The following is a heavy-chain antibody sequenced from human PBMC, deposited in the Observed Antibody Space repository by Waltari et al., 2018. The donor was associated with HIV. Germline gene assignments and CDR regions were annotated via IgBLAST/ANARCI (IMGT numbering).Heavy chain of an antibody. J-gene: IGHJ4*02. CDR2: INSDGSST. Sequence: EVQLVESGGDLVQPGGSPRLSCAASGFTFSDYRMHWVRQAPGKGLVWVSLINSDGSSTNYADSVKGRFTISRDNAKNTLYLQMNSLRVEDTAVYYCASPAGKAYWGQGSLVTVSS. V-gene: IGHV3-74*01. CDR1: GFTFSDYR. D-gene: IGHD3-10*01. CDR3: ASPAGKAY.